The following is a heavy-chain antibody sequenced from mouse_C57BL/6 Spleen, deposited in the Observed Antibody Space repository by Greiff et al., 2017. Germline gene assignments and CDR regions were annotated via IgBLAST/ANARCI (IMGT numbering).Heavy chain of an antibody. D-gene: IGHD2-2*01. Sequence: VQLQQSGPELVKPGDSVKISCKASGYSFTGYCMNWVMQSHGKSLEWIGHINPYNGDTFYNQKFKGKATLPVDKSSSTAHMELRSLTSEDSAVYDCSKYDGYDVSYAMDYWGQGTSVTVSS. V-gene: IGHV1-20*01. CDR1: GYSFTGYC. J-gene: IGHJ4*01. CDR3: SKYDGYDVSYAMDY. CDR2: INPYNGDT.